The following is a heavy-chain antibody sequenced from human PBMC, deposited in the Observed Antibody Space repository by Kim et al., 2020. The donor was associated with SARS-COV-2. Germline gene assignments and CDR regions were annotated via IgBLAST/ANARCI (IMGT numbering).Heavy chain of an antibody. V-gene: IGHV3-74*01. CDR3: ARGAYYGMDV. J-gene: IGHJ6*02. CDR2: ST. Sequence: STFYPDSVKRRFTTPRDNAKNTLYLQMNSLRAEDTAVYYCARGAYYGMDVWGQGTTVTVSS.